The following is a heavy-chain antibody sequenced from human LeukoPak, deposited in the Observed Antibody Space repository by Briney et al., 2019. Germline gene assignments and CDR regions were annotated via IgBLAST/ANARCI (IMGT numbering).Heavy chain of an antibody. J-gene: IGHJ4*02. D-gene: IGHD2-2*01. V-gene: IGHV3-23*01. CDR3: AKDDGIVVVPAAIGY. Sequence: GGSLRLSCAASGFTFSSYAMSWVRQAPGKGLEWVSAISGSGGSTYYADSVKGRFTISIDNSKNTLYLQMNSLRAEDTAVYYCAKDDGIVVVPAAIGYWGQGTLVTVSS. CDR2: ISGSGGST. CDR1: GFTFSSYA.